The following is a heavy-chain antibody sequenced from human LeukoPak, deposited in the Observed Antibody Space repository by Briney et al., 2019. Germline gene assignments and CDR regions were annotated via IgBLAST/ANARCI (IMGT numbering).Heavy chain of an antibody. Sequence: NPSETLSLTCTVSGGSISSGGYYWSWIRQHPGKGLEWIGYIYYSGSTYYNPSLKSRVTISVDTSKNQFSLKLSSVTAADTAVYYCARERFSGSANWFDPWGQGTLVTVSS. CDR2: IYYSGST. D-gene: IGHD6-6*01. V-gene: IGHV4-31*03. CDR3: ARERFSGSANWFDP. CDR1: GGSISSGGYY. J-gene: IGHJ5*02.